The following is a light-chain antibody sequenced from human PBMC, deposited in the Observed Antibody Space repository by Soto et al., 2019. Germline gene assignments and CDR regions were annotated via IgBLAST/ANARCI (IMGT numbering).Light chain of an antibody. CDR1: QNLGSGY. V-gene: IGKV3-20*01. Sequence: EIVLTQSPCTLSLSPGDRATLSCGASQNLGSGYLAWYQQNNGQAPRILIYAASSRATGIPDRFSGSGYGTDFSLTISRLETEDFAVYYCQQYDTSPRTFGQGTKVDIK. CDR2: AAS. J-gene: IGKJ1*01. CDR3: QQYDTSPRT.